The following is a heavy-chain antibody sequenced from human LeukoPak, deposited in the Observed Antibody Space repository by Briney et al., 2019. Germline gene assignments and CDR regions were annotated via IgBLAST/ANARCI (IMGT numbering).Heavy chain of an antibody. J-gene: IGHJ4*02. CDR3: ARGYSSGSRWGY. CDR2: INGDGSGT. V-gene: IGHV3-74*01. CDR1: GFTFSSYW. Sequence: GGSLRLSCAASGFTFSSYWMHWVRQVPGKGLVWVSRINGDGSGTNYADAVKGRFTISRDNTKNTLYLQMNSLRAEDTAVYYCARGYSSGSRWGYWGQGTLVTVSS. D-gene: IGHD6-19*01.